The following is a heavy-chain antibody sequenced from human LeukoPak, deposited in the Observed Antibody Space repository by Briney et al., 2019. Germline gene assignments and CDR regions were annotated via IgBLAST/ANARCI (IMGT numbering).Heavy chain of an antibody. J-gene: IGHJ5*02. CDR3: ARDVGGSGNRFDP. CDR2: INPNSGAT. Sequence: ASVKVSCKASGYTFAGYYIHWVRQAPGQGLEWLGWINPNSGATKYAQQFQGRVAMTSDTSISTAHMELSSLTSDDTAVYHCARDVGGSGNRFDPWGQGTLVTVSS. D-gene: IGHD3-10*01. CDR1: GYTFAGYY. V-gene: IGHV1-2*02.